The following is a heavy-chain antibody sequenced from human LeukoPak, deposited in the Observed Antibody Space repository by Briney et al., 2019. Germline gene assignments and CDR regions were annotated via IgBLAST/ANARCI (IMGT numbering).Heavy chain of an antibody. J-gene: IGHJ4*02. D-gene: IGHD4-17*01. Sequence: PGGSLRLSCAASGFTFSSYSMNWVRQAPGKGLEWVSSISSSSSYIYYADSVKGRFTISRDNSKNTLYLQMNSLRAEDTAVYYCARDGHGDGTFDYWGQGTLVTVSS. CDR2: ISSSSSYI. CDR3: ARDGHGDGTFDY. CDR1: GFTFSSYS. V-gene: IGHV3-21*01.